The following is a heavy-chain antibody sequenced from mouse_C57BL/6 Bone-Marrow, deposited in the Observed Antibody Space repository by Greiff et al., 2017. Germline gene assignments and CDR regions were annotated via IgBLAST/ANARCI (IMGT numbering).Heavy chain of an antibody. D-gene: IGHD4-1*01. J-gene: IGHJ3*01. Sequence: QVQLQQSGPGLVQPSQSLSITCTVSGFSFTSYGVHWVRQSPGKGLEWLGVIWRGGSTDYNAAFMSRLSITKDNSKSQVFFKMNSLQADDTAIYYCAKRGDHNWDGGFAYWGQGTLVTVSA. CDR2: IWRGGST. CDR1: GFSFTSYG. CDR3: AKRGDHNWDGGFAY. V-gene: IGHV2-5*01.